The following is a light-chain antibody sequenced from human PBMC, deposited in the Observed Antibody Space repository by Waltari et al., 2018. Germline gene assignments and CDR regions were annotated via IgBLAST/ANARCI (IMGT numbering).Light chain of an antibody. J-gene: IGKJ1*01. CDR2: SAS. Sequence: DIQMTQSPSSLSASVGDTVTITYRATKNINTFLNWYKQKPGKAPNLMIHSASSFQIGVPSRFAGSGSGTDFTLNNSSVQPEDFATYYCQQSFETPWTFGQGT. CDR3: QQSFETPWT. CDR1: KNINTF. V-gene: IGKV1-39*01.